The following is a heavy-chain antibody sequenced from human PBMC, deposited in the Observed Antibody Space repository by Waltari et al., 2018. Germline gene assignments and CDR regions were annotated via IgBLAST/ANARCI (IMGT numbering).Heavy chain of an antibody. CDR2: SYTRGST. CDR3: ARAPTTYYYDSSGGGGFDY. Sequence: QVQLQESGPGLVKPSQTLSLTCPVSGGSISSGSYYWSWIRQPAGKGLEWIGRSYTRGSTNYNPSLKSRVTITVDTSKNQFSLKLSSVTAADTAVYYCARAPTTYYYDSSGGGGFDYWGQGTLVTVSS. CDR1: GGSISSGSYY. V-gene: IGHV4-61*02. J-gene: IGHJ4*02. D-gene: IGHD3-22*01.